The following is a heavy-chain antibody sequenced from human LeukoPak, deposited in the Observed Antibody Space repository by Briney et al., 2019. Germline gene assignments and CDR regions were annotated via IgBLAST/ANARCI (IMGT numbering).Heavy chain of an antibody. J-gene: IGHJ6*03. CDR3: ARAAIAAARIYYYMDV. Sequence: GGSLRLSCAASRFTFSSYWMSWVRQAPGKGLEWVANIKQDGTEKYYVDSVKGRFTISRDNAENSLYLQMNSLRAEDTAVYYCARAAIAAARIYYYMDVWGKGTTVTVCS. CDR2: IKQDGTEK. CDR1: RFTFSSYW. D-gene: IGHD6-13*01. V-gene: IGHV3-7*01.